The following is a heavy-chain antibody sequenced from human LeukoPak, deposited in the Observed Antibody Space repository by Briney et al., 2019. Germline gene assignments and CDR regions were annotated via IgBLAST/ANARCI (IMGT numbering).Heavy chain of an antibody. CDR1: GGTFSSYA. J-gene: IGHJ5*02. D-gene: IGHD6-13*01. CDR2: IIPIFGTA. V-gene: IGHV1-69*05. CDR3: ARALSYSSSWYPWFDP. Sequence: GASVKVSCKASGGTFSSYAISWVRQAPGQGLEWMGGIIPIFGTANYAQKFQGRVTITTDESMSTAYMELSSLRSEDTAVYYCARALSYSSSWYPWFDPWGQGTLVTVSS.